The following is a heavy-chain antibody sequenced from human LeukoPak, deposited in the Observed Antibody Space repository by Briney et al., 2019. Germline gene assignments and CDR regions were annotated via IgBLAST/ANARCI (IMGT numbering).Heavy chain of an antibody. CDR2: ISSSSSTI. J-gene: IGHJ4*02. CDR3: ARASKTGASNDSWSGYISRY. CDR1: GFTFSSYS. D-gene: IGHD3-3*01. V-gene: IGHV3-48*04. Sequence: GGSLRLSCAASGFTFSSYSMNWVRQAPGRGLEWVSYISSSSSTIYYADSVKGRLTISRDNAKNSLYLQINSLRAEDTAVYYCARASKTGASNDSWSGYISRYWGQGTLVTVSS.